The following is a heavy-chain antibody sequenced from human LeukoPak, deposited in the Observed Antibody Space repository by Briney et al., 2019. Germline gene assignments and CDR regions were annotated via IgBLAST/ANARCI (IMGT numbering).Heavy chain of an antibody. Sequence: GASVKVSCKASGYTFTGYYMHWVRQAPGQGLEWMGWINPNSGGTNYAQKFQGRVTMTRDTSISTAYMELSRLRSDDTAVYYCARGGRITIFGVVTPPYFDYWGQGTLVTVSS. V-gene: IGHV1-2*02. CDR2: INPNSGGT. CDR3: ARGGRITIFGVVTPPYFDY. CDR1: GYTFTGYY. J-gene: IGHJ4*02. D-gene: IGHD3-3*01.